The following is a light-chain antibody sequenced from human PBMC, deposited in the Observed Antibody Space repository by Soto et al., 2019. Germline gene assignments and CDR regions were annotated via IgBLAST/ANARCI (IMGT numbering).Light chain of an antibody. CDR3: QSYDSSLSGHVV. J-gene: IGLJ2*01. V-gene: IGLV1-40*01. CDR2: DNS. Sequence: QSVLTQPPSMSAAPRQKVTISCSGGTSNIGKNYVSWYQRLPGAAPKLLIYDNSNRPSGVPDRFSGSKSGTSASLAITGLQAEDEADYYCQSYDSSLSGHVVFGGGTKLTVL. CDR1: TSNIGKNYV.